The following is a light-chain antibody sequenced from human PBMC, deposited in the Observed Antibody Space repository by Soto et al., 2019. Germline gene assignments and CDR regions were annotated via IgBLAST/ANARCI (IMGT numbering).Light chain of an antibody. CDR2: DAF. CDR3: RQRYNPPLT. V-gene: IGKV3-11*01. CDR1: QSIGNS. Sequence: TVLTQSPATLSLSPGERATLSCKASQSIGNSLGWFQQKPGQAPRLLIDDAFNRATGIPARFTGSGSGSDFTLTSSSLEPDDFGVYYCRQRYNPPLTFGGGTKVEIK. J-gene: IGKJ4*01.